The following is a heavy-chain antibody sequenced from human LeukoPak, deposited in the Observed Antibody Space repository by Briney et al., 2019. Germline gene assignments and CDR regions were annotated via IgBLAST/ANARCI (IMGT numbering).Heavy chain of an antibody. CDR3: ARDRLYVLRFLEKNRDAFDI. D-gene: IGHD3-3*01. V-gene: IGHV1-2*02. CDR2: INPNSGGT. Sequence: ASVKVSCKVSGYTLTELSMHWVRQAPGQGLEWMGWINPNSGGTNYAQKFQGRVTMTRDTSISTAYMELSRLRSDDTAVYYCARDRLYVLRFLEKNRDAFDIWGQGTMVTVSS. J-gene: IGHJ3*02. CDR1: GYTLTELS.